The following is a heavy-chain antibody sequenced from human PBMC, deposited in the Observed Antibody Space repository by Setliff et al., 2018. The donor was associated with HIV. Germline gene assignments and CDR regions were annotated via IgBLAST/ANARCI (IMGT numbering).Heavy chain of an antibody. J-gene: IGHJ3*02. CDR2: INPNSGGT. CDR1: GYTFTGYY. CDR3: GRVGGGGLRLGELSSYDVFDI. V-gene: IGHV1-2*02. Sequence: ASVKVSCKASGYTFTGYYMHWVRQAPGQGLEWMGWINPNSGGTNYAQKFQGRVTMTRDTSISTAYMELSRLRSDDTAVYYCGRVGGGGLRLGELSSYDVFDIWGQGTMVTVSS. D-gene: IGHD3-16*02.